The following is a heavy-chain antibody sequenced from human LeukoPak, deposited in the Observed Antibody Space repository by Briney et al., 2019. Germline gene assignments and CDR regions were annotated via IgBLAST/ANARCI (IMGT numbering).Heavy chain of an antibody. D-gene: IGHD3-22*01. Sequence: ASVKVSCKASGYTFTSYGISWARQAPGQGLEWMGWISAYNGNTNYAHKLQGRVTMTTDTSTSTAYMELRSLRSDDTAVYYCAREDHYYDSSGYSGLDYWGQGTLVTVSS. CDR1: GYTFTSYG. J-gene: IGHJ4*02. CDR3: AREDHYYDSSGYSGLDY. CDR2: ISAYNGNT. V-gene: IGHV1-18*01.